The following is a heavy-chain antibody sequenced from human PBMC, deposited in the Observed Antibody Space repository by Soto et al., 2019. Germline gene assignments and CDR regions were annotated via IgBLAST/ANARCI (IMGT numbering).Heavy chain of an antibody. V-gene: IGHV3-64D*08. CDR1: GFSFNTYT. J-gene: IGHJ4*02. Sequence: GGSLRLSCSASGFSFNTYTMHWVRQAPGRGLEYVSAVSNNGARTYYADSLKDRFTISRDNSKNTLYLQMSSLRAEDTAVYYCLRGGLVAMIRSQFDYWGLGTLVSVSS. D-gene: IGHD5-12*01. CDR3: LRGGLVAMIRSQFDY. CDR2: VSNNGART.